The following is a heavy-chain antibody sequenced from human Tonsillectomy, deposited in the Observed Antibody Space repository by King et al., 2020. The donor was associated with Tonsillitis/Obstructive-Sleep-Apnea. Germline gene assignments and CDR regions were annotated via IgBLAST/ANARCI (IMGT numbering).Heavy chain of an antibody. D-gene: IGHD3-3*01. J-gene: IGHJ5*02. CDR3: ARDPGHYDFWSGYYTSWFDP. V-gene: IGHV1-3*01. CDR2: INAGNGNT. Sequence: QLVQSGAEVKKPGASGKVSCKASGYTFTSYAMHWVRQAPGQRLEWMGWINAGNGNTKYSQKFQGRVTITRDTSASTAYMELSSLRSEDTAVYYCARDPGHYDFWSGYYTSWFDPWGQGTLVTVSS. CDR1: GYTFTSYA.